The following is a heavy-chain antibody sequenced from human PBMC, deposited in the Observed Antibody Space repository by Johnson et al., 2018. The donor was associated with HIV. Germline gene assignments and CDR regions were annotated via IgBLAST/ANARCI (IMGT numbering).Heavy chain of an antibody. J-gene: IGHJ3*02. CDR3: AKDNHSLGGAFDI. Sequence: QVQLVESGGGVVQPGRSLRLSCAASGFTFSSYGMHWVRQAPRKGLEWVAVISYDGSNKYYADSVKGRFTISRDNSKNTLYLQMNSLRAEDTAVYYCAKDNHSLGGAFDIWDQGTMVTVSS. CDR1: GFTFSSYG. D-gene: IGHD1-14*01. CDR2: ISYDGSNK. V-gene: IGHV3-30*18.